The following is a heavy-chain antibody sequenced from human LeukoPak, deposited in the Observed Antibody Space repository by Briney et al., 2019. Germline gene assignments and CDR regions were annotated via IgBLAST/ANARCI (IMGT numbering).Heavy chain of an antibody. Sequence: GGSLRLSCAASTFTFSRYWMHWVRQAPGKGLVWVSRINSDGTNTYYADSVKGRFTISRDNTKHALYLQMNSLRTEDTAVYYCARDRAAFGVVQVGYWGQGTLVTVSS. CDR2: INSDGTNT. D-gene: IGHD3-3*01. V-gene: IGHV3-74*01. CDR1: TFTFSRYW. CDR3: ARDRAAFGVVQVGY. J-gene: IGHJ4*02.